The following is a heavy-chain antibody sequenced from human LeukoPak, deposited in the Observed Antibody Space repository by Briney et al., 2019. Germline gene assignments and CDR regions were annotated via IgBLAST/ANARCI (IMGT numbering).Heavy chain of an antibody. Sequence: AGSLRLSCAASGFTFSNAWMSWVRQAPGKGLEWVGRIKSKTDGGTTDYAAPVRGRFTISRDDSKNTLYLQMNSLKTEDTAVYYCTTVSVTMVRGVISGDDYWGQGTLVTVSS. V-gene: IGHV3-15*01. D-gene: IGHD3-10*01. J-gene: IGHJ4*02. CDR2: IKSKTDGGTT. CDR3: TTVSVTMVRGVISGDDY. CDR1: GFTFSNAW.